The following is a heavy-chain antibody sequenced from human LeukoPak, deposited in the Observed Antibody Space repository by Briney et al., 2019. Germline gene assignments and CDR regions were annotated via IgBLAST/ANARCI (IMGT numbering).Heavy chain of an antibody. CDR1: ESTVISNY. CDR2: IYSGGST. D-gene: IGHD4-23*01. J-gene: IGHJ4*02. Sequence: GGSLRLSCALSESTVISNYMSWARQAPGRGLEWVPVIYSGGSTYYADSVKGRFTISRDNSKNTLYLQMNSLRAEDTAVYYCARDPTVVTGGGYFDYWGQGTLVTVSS. V-gene: IGHV3-66*02. CDR3: ARDPTVVTGGGYFDY.